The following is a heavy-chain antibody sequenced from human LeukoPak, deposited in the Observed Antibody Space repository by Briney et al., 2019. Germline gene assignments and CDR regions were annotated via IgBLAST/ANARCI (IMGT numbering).Heavy chain of an antibody. Sequence: GGSLRLSCAASGFTFSTYWIHWVRQAPGKGLVWVSYIKSDGSATNYAGSVKGRFTISRDNAKNTVYLHLNSLRVEDTAVYYCVRDSSKWYYDFWGQGSLVTVSS. D-gene: IGHD6-13*01. V-gene: IGHV3-74*01. CDR3: VRDSSKWYYDF. CDR2: IKSDGSAT. CDR1: GFTFSTYW. J-gene: IGHJ4*02.